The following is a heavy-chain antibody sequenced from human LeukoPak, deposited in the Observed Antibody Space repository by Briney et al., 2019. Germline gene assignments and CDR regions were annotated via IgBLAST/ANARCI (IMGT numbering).Heavy chain of an antibody. CDR1: GYTFTSYG. CDR3: ARDGTMLENSSRGSYYSVGMHV. J-gene: IGHJ6*04. CDR2: ISAYNGNT. D-gene: IGHD2-15*01. V-gene: IGHV1-18*01. Sequence: ASVKVSCKASGYTFTSYGISWVRQAPGQGLEWMGWISAYNGNTNYAQKLQGRVTMTTDTSTSTAHMELRSLRSDDTAVYYCARDGTMLENSSRGSYYSVGMHVWGEGTTVTVSS.